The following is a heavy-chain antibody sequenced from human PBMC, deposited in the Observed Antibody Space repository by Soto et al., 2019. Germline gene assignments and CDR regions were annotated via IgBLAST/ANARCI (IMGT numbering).Heavy chain of an antibody. CDR2: ISYDGSNQ. V-gene: IGHV3-30*18. CDR3: AKDQASGQGSFDS. CDR1: GFTFNIYG. Sequence: SLRLSCAASGFTFNIYGMHWVREASDKGLEWVALISYDGSNQYYADSVKGRFTISRDNSKNTLFLQMNSLRADDTAVYYCAKDQASGQGSFDSWGQGTLVTVSS. J-gene: IGHJ4*02.